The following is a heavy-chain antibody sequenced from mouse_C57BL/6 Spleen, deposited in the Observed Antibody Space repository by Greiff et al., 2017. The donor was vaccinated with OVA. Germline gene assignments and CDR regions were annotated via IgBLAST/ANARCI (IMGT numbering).Heavy chain of an antibody. Sequence: QVQLQQSGAELMKPGASVKLSCKATGYKFTGYWIAWVKQRPGHGLEWIGEILPGSGSTNYNEKFKGKATFTADTSSNTAYMQLSSLTTEDSAIYYCASWGSNYLAWFAYWGQGTLVTVSA. CDR2: ILPGSGST. D-gene: IGHD2-5*01. J-gene: IGHJ3*01. CDR3: ASWGSNYLAWFAY. V-gene: IGHV1-9*01. CDR1: GYKFTGYW.